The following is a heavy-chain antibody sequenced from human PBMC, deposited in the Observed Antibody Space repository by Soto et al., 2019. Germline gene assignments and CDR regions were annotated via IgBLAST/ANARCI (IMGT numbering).Heavy chain of an antibody. Sequence: QVQLVESGGGVVQPGRSLRLSCAVTGFTFSDYGMHWVRQAPGKGLEWVAFIAYDGSFKSYTDSVKGRFTISRDSSSDTLFLQMDSLRPEDTAVDYCARSASGSYYYNTDHSAHSWGQGTLVTVSS. V-gene: IGHV3-30*03. CDR2: IAYDGSFK. D-gene: IGHD3-10*01. CDR1: GFTFSDYG. CDR3: ARSASGSYYYNTDHSAHS. J-gene: IGHJ5*02.